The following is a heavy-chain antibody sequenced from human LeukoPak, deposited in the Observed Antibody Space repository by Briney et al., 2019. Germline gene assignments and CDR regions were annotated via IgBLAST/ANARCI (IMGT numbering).Heavy chain of an antibody. CDR3: ARDYYDSSGYYYGGKIGAFDI. Sequence: SETLSLTCTVSGGSISSYYWSWIRQPAGKGLEWIGRIYTRGSTNYNPSLKSRVTMSVDTSKNQFSLKLSSVTAADTAVYYCARDYYDSSGYYYGGKIGAFDIWGQGTMVTVSS. CDR1: GGSISSYY. D-gene: IGHD3-22*01. J-gene: IGHJ3*02. CDR2: IYTRGST. V-gene: IGHV4-4*07.